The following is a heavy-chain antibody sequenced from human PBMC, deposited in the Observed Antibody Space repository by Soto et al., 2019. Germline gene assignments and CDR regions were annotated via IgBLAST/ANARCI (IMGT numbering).Heavy chain of an antibody. V-gene: IGHV4-30-4*01. CDR2: IYYSGST. J-gene: IGHJ6*02. CDR1: GGSISSGDYY. D-gene: IGHD6-13*01. Sequence: QVQLQESGPGLVKPSQTLSLTCTVSGGSISSGDYYWSWIRQPPGKGLEWIGYIYYSGSTYYNPALKSRVTIAVDTSKNPFSLKRSSATAADTAVYYCARDRPIAAAGYYCYGMDVWGQGTTVTVSS. CDR3: ARDRPIAAAGYYCYGMDV.